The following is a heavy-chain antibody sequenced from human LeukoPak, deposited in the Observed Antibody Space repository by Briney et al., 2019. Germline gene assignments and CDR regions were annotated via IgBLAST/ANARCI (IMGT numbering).Heavy chain of an antibody. D-gene: IGHD3-22*01. J-gene: IGHJ5*02. CDR3: ARVTMIVVVNWFDP. V-gene: IGHV4-31*03. Sequence: PSQTLSLTCTVSGGSISSGGYYWSWIRQHPGKGPEWIGYIYYSGSTYYNPSLKSRVTISVDTSKNQFSLKLSSVTAADTAVYYCARVTMIVVVNWFDPWGQGTLVTVSS. CDR2: IYYSGST. CDR1: GGSISSGGYY.